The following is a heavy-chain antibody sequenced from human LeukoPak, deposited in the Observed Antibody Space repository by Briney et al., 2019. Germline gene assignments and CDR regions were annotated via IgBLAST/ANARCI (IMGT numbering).Heavy chain of an antibody. V-gene: IGHV3-21*01. Sequence: PGGSLRLSCAASGFTFSSYSMNWVRHAPGKWLDLVSSISSSSSYIYYADSVKGRFTIARDNAKNSLYLQMNSLRAEDTAVYYCARGGCSGGSCYPSWGQGTLVTVSS. J-gene: IGHJ5*02. CDR2: ISSSSSYI. CDR1: GFTFSSYS. CDR3: ARGGCSGGSCYPS. D-gene: IGHD2-15*01.